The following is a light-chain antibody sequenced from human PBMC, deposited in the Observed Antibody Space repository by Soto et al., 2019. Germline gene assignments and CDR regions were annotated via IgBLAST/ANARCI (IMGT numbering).Light chain of an antibody. Sequence: DIPVTQSPASLSASVGEKVSITCRASQSIGTYLNWYQQKSGTAPKLLIYTASKLQTGVPSRFGGSGSGIDFALTISRLQPEDFATYYCLQTYSSPRSFGQGTKLDIK. CDR1: QSIGTY. CDR2: TAS. V-gene: IGKV1-39*01. CDR3: LQTYSSPRS. J-gene: IGKJ2*01.